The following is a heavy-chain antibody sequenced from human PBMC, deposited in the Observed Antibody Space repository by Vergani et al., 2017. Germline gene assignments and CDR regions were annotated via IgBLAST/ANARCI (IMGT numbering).Heavy chain of an antibody. Sequence: QVRLVESGGGVVQPGRSLRLYCAASGFSFTRYGMHWVRQPPCKGLEWEATISFDGNKQDYTEAVSGRFTISIDSSKTLYLQMDSLRVEDTAMYFCARDLSYSTAWPSFDSRGQGTLVTVSS. CDR3: ARDLSYSTAWPSFDS. D-gene: IGHD4-11*01. CDR2: ISFDGNKQ. J-gene: IGHJ4*02. CDR1: GFSFTRYG. V-gene: IGHV3-30*03.